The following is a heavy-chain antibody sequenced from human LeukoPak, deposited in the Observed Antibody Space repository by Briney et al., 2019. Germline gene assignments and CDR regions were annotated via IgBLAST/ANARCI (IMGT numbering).Heavy chain of an antibody. V-gene: IGHV3-48*01. Sequence: GGSLRLSCAASGFTFSTYPMNWVRQAPGKGLEWVSYISSRSGTIYYADSVKGRFTISRDNAKNSLYLQMNSLRAEDTAVYYCARPAADCGGDCYWAFDYWGQGTLVTVSS. CDR3: ARPAADCGGDCYWAFDY. CDR2: ISSRSGTI. J-gene: IGHJ4*02. CDR1: GFTFSTYP. D-gene: IGHD2-21*01.